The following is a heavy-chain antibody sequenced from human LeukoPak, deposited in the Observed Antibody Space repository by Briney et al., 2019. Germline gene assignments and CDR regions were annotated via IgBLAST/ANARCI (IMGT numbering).Heavy chain of an antibody. V-gene: IGHV3-74*01. D-gene: IGHD3-22*01. Sequence: GGSLRLSCAASGFTFSNYWMHWVRQAPGKGLVWVSRINSDGTSTTYADSVKGRFTISRDNAENTLYLEMNSLRADDTAVYYCARPRDSSANWFDPCDQGPVVIVSS. CDR2: INSDGTST. CDR3: ARPRDSSANWFDP. CDR1: GFTFSNYW. J-gene: IGHJ5*02.